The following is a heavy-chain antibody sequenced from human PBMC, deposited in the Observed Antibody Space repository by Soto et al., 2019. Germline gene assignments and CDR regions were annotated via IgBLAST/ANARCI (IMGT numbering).Heavy chain of an antibody. J-gene: IGHJ4*02. D-gene: IGHD4-17*01. Sequence: GGSQRLSCAASGFNFSSYGMHWVRQAPGKGLEWVAVIWYDGSNKYYADSVKGRFTISRDNSKNTLYLQMNSLRAEDTAVYYCARDWLLAVTTGGLMGYWGQGTLVTVSS. CDR1: GFNFSSYG. CDR3: ARDWLLAVTTGGLMGY. V-gene: IGHV3-33*01. CDR2: IWYDGSNK.